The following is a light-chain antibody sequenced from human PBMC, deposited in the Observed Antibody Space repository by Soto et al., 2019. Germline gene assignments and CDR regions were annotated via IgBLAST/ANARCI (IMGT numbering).Light chain of an antibody. CDR3: QQSYSTPPFT. J-gene: IGKJ3*01. CDR1: QSISSY. CDR2: AAS. Sequence: DIPLTQSPSSLSAQVGDRVTITCRASQSISSYLNWYQQKPGKAPKLLIYAASSLQSGVPSRFSGSGSGTDFTLTISSLQPEDFATYYCQQSYSTPPFTFGPGTKVDIK. V-gene: IGKV1-39*01.